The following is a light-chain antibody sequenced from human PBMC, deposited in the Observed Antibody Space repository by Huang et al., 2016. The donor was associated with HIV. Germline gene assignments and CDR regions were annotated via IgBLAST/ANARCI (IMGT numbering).Light chain of an antibody. CDR2: DEY. V-gene: IGKV1-39*01. Sequence: IQLTQSPGSLSASVGDTITMTCRATQDIGTYLNWFQQKSGKAPKLIITDEYTLYDGAPSRFRGGGSATEVTLTISGLQLEDFGTYYCQQSYSDLITFGHGTRL. CDR3: QQSYSDLIT. CDR1: QDIGTY. J-gene: IGKJ5*01.